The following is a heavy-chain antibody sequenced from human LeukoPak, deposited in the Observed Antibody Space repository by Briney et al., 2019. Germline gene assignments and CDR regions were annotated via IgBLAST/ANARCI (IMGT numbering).Heavy chain of an antibody. D-gene: IGHD3-3*01. Sequence: PSETLSLTCTVSGGSISSGSYYWSWIRQPAGKGLEWIGRIYTSGSTNYNPSLKSRVTISVDTSKNQFSLKLSSVIAADTAVYYCARETRPTIFGVVRYFDYWGQGTLVTVSS. CDR2: IYTSGST. CDR3: ARETRPTIFGVVRYFDY. CDR1: GGSISSGSYY. V-gene: IGHV4-61*02. J-gene: IGHJ4*02.